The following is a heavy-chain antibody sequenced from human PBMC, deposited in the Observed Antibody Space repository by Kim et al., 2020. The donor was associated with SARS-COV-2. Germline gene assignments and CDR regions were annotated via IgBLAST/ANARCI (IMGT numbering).Heavy chain of an antibody. V-gene: IGHV3-48*02. CDR1: GFTFSTYS. CDR3: ARHRHYRSGPYYRPQHYLVY. J-gene: IGHJ4*02. Sequence: GGSLRLSCAASGFTFSTYSMFWVRQAPGKGLEWVSYISVGSATIYYADSVKGRFTISRDDAKNSLFLQLNSLRDEDTAVYYCARHRHYRSGPYYRPQHYLVYWGQGPLVPVSS. D-gene: IGHD3-10*01. CDR2: ISVGSATI.